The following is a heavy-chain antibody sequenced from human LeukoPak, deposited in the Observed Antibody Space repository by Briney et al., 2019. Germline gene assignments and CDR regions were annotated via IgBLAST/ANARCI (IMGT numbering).Heavy chain of an antibody. CDR2: INAGNGNT. Sequence: ASVKVSCKASGYTFTSYAMHWVRQAPGQRLEWMGWINAGNGNTKYSQKFQGRVTITRDTSASTAYMELSSLRSEDTAVYYCARSAFVVVTANFDYWGQGTLVTVSS. D-gene: IGHD2-21*02. CDR1: GYTFTSYA. CDR3: ARSAFVVVTANFDY. J-gene: IGHJ4*02. V-gene: IGHV1-3*01.